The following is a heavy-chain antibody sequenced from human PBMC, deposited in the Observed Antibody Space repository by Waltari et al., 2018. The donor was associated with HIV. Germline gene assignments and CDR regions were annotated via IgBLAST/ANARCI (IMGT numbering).Heavy chain of an antibody. CDR2: IYSMDSP. J-gene: IGHJ4*02. CDR3: AMQRPDVFGVVPNFFDC. Sequence: HVQLQESGPGLVQPSQPLSLTSPVSGDSLSSGSYYCCCLRQPAGKPLEWIGHIYSMDSPHYTPSLESRATMPLDTSSKGFSLHRRTVTAADTAGYYCAMQRPDVFGVVPNFFDCWGQGILVTVS. D-gene: IGHD3-3*01. V-gene: IGHV4-61*02. CDR1: GDSLSSGSYY.